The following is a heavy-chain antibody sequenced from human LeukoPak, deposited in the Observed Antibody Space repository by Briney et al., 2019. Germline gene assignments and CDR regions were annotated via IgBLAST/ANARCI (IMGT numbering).Heavy chain of an antibody. CDR3: ARTSGDTFSYYYDSSGYYFPFDY. D-gene: IGHD3-22*01. V-gene: IGHV3-48*03. CDR1: GFTFSSYE. CDR2: ISSSGSTI. J-gene: IGHJ4*02. Sequence: GGSLRLSCAASGFTFSSYEMNWVRQAPGKGLEWVSYISSSGSTIYYADSVKGRFTISRDNAKNSLYLQMNSLRAEDTAVYYCARTSGDTFSYYYDSSGYYFPFDYWGQGTLVTASS.